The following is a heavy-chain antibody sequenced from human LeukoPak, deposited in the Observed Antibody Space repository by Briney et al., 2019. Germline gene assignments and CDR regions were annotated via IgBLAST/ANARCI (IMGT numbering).Heavy chain of an antibody. J-gene: IGHJ4*02. Sequence: ASVKVSCKASGYTFTSYAMNWVRQAPGQGLEWMGWMNPNSGNTGYAQKFQGRVTMTRNTSISTAYMELSSLRSEDTAVYYCARAVEGGFDYWGQGTLVTVSS. CDR2: MNPNSGNT. D-gene: IGHD4-23*01. CDR3: ARAVEGGFDY. V-gene: IGHV1-8*02. CDR1: GYTFTSYA.